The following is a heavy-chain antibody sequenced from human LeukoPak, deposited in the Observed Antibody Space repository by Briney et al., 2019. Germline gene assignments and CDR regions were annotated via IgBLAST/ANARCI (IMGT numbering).Heavy chain of an antibody. D-gene: IGHD7-27*01. CDR2: INTSGST. Sequence: SETLSLTCTVSGGSISSNYWSWFRQPPGKGLEWIGYINTSGSTNYNPSLKSRVSISLDTSRNQFSLKLTSVTAADTAVYYCARRGNWGFFDYWGQGILVSVSS. CDR1: GGSISSNY. CDR3: ARRGNWGFFDY. J-gene: IGHJ4*02. V-gene: IGHV4-4*09.